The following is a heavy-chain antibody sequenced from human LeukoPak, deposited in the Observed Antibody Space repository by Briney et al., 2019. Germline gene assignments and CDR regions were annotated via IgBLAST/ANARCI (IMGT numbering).Heavy chain of an antibody. D-gene: IGHD3-22*01. CDR1: GGSFSGYY. V-gene: IGHV4-34*01. Sequence: PSETLSLTCAVYGGSFSGYYWSWIRQPPGKGLEWIGEINHSGSTNYNPSLKSRVTISVDTSKNQFSLKLRSVTAADTAVYYCASGTYYYDSSGFYYYYYGVDVWGQGTTVTVSS. CDR2: INHSGST. CDR3: ASGTYYYDSSGFYYYYYGVDV. J-gene: IGHJ6*02.